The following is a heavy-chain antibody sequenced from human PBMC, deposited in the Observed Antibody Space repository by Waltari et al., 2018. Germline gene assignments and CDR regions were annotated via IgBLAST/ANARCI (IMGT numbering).Heavy chain of an antibody. D-gene: IGHD2-15*01. CDR2: VLSTGKT. Sequence: QLQESGPGLVTPSATLSLGAALSGASVTRANWWSWVRQYPQRGLEWIGQVLSTGKTNYSPSFASRVTTSLDASNNQFSLKVTSATAADTAVYYCARDRGRGLYLDVWGPGTLVTVSP. V-gene: IGHV4-4*02. J-gene: IGHJ4*02. CDR1: GASVTRANW. CDR3: ARDRGRGLYLDV.